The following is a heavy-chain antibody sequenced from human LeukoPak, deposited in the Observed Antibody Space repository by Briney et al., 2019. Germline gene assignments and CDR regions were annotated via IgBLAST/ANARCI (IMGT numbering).Heavy chain of an antibody. V-gene: IGHV3-30*03. J-gene: IGHJ6*02. CDR2: ISYDGSSK. CDR1: GFTFGNYG. D-gene: IGHD6-13*01. Sequence: SGRSLRLSCAASGFTFGNYGMHWVRQAPGKGLEWVAVISYDGSSKSYADSVNGRVTISRDSSGNTLYLQMNSLRAEDTAVYYCARRTAASGRVYYAMDVWGQGTTVTVSS. CDR3: ARRTAASGRVYYAMDV.